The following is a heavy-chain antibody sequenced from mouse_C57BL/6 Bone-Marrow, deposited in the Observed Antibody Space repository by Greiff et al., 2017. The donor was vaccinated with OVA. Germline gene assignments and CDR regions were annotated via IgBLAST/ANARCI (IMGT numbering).Heavy chain of an antibody. D-gene: IGHD1-1*01. Sequence: EVKLQESGPELVKPGASVKIPCKASGYTFTDYNMDWVKQSHGKSLEWIGDINPNNGGTIYNQKFKGKATLTVDKSSSTAYMELLSLTSEDTAVYYCARKDYGSIWLADWGQGTLVTVSA. V-gene: IGHV1-18*01. J-gene: IGHJ3*01. CDR1: GYTFTDYN. CDR2: INPNNGGT. CDR3: ARKDYGSIWLAD.